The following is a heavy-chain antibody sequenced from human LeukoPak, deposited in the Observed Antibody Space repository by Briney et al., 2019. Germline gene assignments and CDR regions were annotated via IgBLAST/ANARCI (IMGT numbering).Heavy chain of an antibody. CDR3: ASEDTAMDAFDI. V-gene: IGHV1-69*05. CDR2: IIPIFGTA. CDR1: GGTFSSYA. D-gene: IGHD5-18*01. Sequence: GASVKVSCKASGGTFSSYAISWVRQAPGQGLGWMGRIIPIFGTADYAQKFQGRVTITTDESTSTAYMELSSLRSEDTAVYYCASEDTAMDAFDIWGQGTMVTVSS. J-gene: IGHJ3*02.